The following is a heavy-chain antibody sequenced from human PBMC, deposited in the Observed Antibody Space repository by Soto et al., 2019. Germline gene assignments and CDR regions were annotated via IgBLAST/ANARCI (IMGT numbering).Heavy chain of an antibody. Sequence: RASVKVSCKASGGTFSSYAISWVRQAPGQGLEWMGGIIPIFGTANYAQKFQGRVTITADESTSTAYMELSSLRSEDTAVYYCATQVRGVIIRTPDAFDIWGQGTIVTVSS. CDR3: ATQVRGVIIRTPDAFDI. D-gene: IGHD3-10*01. CDR2: IIPIFGTA. V-gene: IGHV1-69*13. CDR1: GGTFSSYA. J-gene: IGHJ3*02.